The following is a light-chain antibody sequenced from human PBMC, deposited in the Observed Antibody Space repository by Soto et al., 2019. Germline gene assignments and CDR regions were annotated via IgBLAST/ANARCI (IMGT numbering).Light chain of an antibody. V-gene: IGKV3-15*01. J-gene: IGKJ2*01. CDR1: QSISNH. CDR2: GAS. Sequence: EMVMTQSPVTLSVSPGERATLSCRASQSISNHLAWYQQKPGQPPRLLIYGASTRATGIPARFSGSGSGTEFTLTISSLQSEDFAVYYCQQYNNWPPRTFGQGTKLEIK. CDR3: QQYNNWPPRT.